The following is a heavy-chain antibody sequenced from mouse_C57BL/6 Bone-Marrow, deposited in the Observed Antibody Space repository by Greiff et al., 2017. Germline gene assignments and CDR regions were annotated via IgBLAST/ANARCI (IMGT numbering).Heavy chain of an antibody. V-gene: IGHV5-17*01. J-gene: IGHJ2*01. CDR3: ARPHYGSSYYFDY. Sequence: EVKLMESGGGLVKPGGSLKLSCAASGFTFSDYGMHWVRQAPEKGLAWVAYISSGSSTIYYADTVKGRFTISRDNAKNTLFLQMTSLRSEDTAMYYCARPHYGSSYYFDYWGQGTTLTVSS. CDR1: GFTFSDYG. D-gene: IGHD1-1*01. CDR2: ISSGSSTI.